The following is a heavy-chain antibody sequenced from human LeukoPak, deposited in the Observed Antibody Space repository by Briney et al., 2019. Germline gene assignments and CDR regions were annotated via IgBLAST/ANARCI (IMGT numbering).Heavy chain of an antibody. CDR3: ARLGVAAAGGEFDY. J-gene: IGHJ4*02. CDR2: IYYSGST. D-gene: IGHD6-13*01. V-gene: IGHV4-39*01. CDR1: GGSISSSSYY. Sequence: TSETLSLTCTVSGGSISSSSYYWGWIRQPPGKGLEWIGSIYYSGSTYYNPSLKSRVTISVDTSKNQFSLKLSSVTAADTAVYYCARLGVAAAGGEFDYWGQGTLVTVSS.